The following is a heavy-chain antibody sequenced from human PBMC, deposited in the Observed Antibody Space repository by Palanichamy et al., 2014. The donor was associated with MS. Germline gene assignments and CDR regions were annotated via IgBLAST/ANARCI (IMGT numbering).Heavy chain of an antibody. CDR3: ARIGSGYYGSLDQ. V-gene: IGHV1-46*01. CDR1: GYSLTSYY. D-gene: IGHD3-10*01. CDR2: IDPSDGST. Sequence: QVQLVQSGAEVKKPGASVKVSCKAVGYSLTSYYMQWVRQGPGQGLEWMGTIDPSDGSTTYARKFQGRVTMTRDASISTVYMEVSSLRSEDTAVYFCARIGSGYYGSLDQWGQGTPVTVSS. J-gene: IGHJ4*02.